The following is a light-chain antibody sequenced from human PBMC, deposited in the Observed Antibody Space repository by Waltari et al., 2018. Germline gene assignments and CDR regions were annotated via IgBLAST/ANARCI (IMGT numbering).Light chain of an antibody. V-gene: IGKV3-20*01. Sequence: EIVLTQSPGSLSSSPGERVTLSCRASQSVSRALAWYQQKPAQAPRLLNFGASNRATGIPDRFSGSASETDFSLTISRLEPEDFAVYYCQHYVRLPATFGRGTKVEIK. J-gene: IGKJ1*01. CDR1: QSVSRA. CDR3: QHYVRLPAT. CDR2: GAS.